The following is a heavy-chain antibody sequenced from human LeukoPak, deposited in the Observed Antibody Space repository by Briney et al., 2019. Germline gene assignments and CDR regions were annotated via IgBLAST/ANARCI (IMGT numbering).Heavy chain of an antibody. Sequence: SETLSLTCAVYGGSFSGYYWSWIRQPPGKGLEWIGEINHSGSTYYNPSLKSRVTISVDTSKNQFSLKLSSVTAADTAVYYCARTAAAGTEEVDYWGQGTLVTVSS. CDR2: INHSGST. CDR1: GGSFSGYY. D-gene: IGHD6-13*01. J-gene: IGHJ4*02. CDR3: ARTAAAGTEEVDY. V-gene: IGHV4-34*01.